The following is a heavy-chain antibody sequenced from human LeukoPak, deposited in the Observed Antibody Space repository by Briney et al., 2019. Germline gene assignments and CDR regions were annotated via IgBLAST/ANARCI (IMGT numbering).Heavy chain of an antibody. CDR3: ARDPNGDYIGAFDF. CDR2: FDPEDGET. V-gene: IGHV1-24*01. Sequence: GASGKVSCKVSGYTLTELSMHWVRQAPGKGLEWMGGFDPEDGETIYAQKFQGRVTMTEDTSTDTAYMELSSLRSEDTAIYYCARDPNGDYIGAFDFRGQGTMVTVSS. CDR1: GYTLTELS. J-gene: IGHJ3*01. D-gene: IGHD4-17*01.